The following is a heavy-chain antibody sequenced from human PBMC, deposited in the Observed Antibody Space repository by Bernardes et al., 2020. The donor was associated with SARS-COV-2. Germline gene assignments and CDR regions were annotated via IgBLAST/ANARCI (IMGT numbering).Heavy chain of an antibody. V-gene: IGHV3-23*01. Sequence: GSLRLACPTSRFTLSDFAMGWVRQTPGKGLEWVSGSGGGGAGTYYADFVKGRFTISRDNSKNTLFLQMNSLRAEDTAIYYCAKDYCDADCDFFDYWGQGTLVSVSS. CDR3: AKDYCDADCDFFDY. CDR1: RFTLSDFA. J-gene: IGHJ4*02. CDR2: SGGGGAGT. D-gene: IGHD2-21*02.